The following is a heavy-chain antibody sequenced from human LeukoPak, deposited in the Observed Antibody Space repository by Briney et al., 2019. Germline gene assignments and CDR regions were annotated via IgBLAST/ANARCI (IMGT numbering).Heavy chain of an antibody. CDR3: ASLVVPAAFNFDY. V-gene: IGHV3-53*01. CDR1: GFTVSSNS. Sequence: GGSLRLSCTASGFTVSSNSMSWVRQAPGKGLEWVSFIYSDNTHYSDSVKGRFTISRDNSKNTLYLQMNSLRAEDTAVYYCASLVVPAAFNFDYWGQGTLVTVSS. D-gene: IGHD2-2*01. CDR2: IYSDNT. J-gene: IGHJ4*02.